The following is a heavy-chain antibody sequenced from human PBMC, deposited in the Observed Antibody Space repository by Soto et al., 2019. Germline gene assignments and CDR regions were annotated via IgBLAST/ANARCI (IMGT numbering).Heavy chain of an antibody. CDR1: GGSISSGDYY. V-gene: IGHV4-30-4*01. CDR2: IYYSGST. CDR3: ARVGYKMVVAAPRYYWFDP. D-gene: IGHD2-15*01. Sequence: PSETLSLTCTVSGGSISSGDYYWSWIRQPPGKGLEWIGYIYYSGSTYYNPSLKSRVTISVDTSKNQFSLKLSSVTAADTAVYYCARVGYKMVVAAPRYYWFDPWGQGTLVTVSS. J-gene: IGHJ5*02.